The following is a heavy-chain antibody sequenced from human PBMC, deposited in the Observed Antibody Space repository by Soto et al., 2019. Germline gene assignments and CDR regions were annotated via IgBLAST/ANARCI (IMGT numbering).Heavy chain of an antibody. J-gene: IGHJ4*02. V-gene: IGHV3-30-3*01. CDR1: GFSLSSYA. CDR2: ISDGGSNT. Sequence: GGSLRLSCAASGFSLSSYAIHWVRQAPGKGLEWVSAISDGGSNTYYADSVKGRFTISRDNSKNTLYLQMNSLRAEDTAVYYCAKVSSWYEYYFDYWCQGTLVTVSS. D-gene: IGHD6-13*01. CDR3: AKVSSWYEYYFDY.